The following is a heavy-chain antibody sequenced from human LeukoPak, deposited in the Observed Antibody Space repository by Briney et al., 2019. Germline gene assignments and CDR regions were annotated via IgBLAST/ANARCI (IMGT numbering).Heavy chain of an antibody. V-gene: IGHV3-48*04. Sequence: GGPVRLPCAASGLPLSRYSMHWAPESPGEGLECVSYINRFSSTIYYVYYVKCRFTISRNNNKNSQYLQMNRLRAEDTDVYSCARDGGIVAVPAAKYFDYWGQGTLVTVSS. CDR2: INRFSSTI. CDR1: GLPLSRYS. D-gene: IGHD2-2*01. J-gene: IGHJ4*02. CDR3: ARDGGIVAVPAAKYFDY.